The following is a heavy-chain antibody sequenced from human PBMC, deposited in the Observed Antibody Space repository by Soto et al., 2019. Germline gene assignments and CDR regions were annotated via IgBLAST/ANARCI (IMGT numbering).Heavy chain of an antibody. D-gene: IGHD3-16*01. CDR1: GYTFLNYG. V-gene: IGHV1-18*01. CDR2: VSAYTGNT. J-gene: IGHJ4*02. CDR3: ARKTEVFTLGGVVSTAY. Sequence: ASVKVSCKASGYTFLNYGISWVRQAPGQGLEWMGWVSAYTGNTYNAQRLQGRVTLTTDRSTSTAYMELRDLTPDDTADYYCARKTEVFTLGGVVSTAYWGKGPRATVPP.